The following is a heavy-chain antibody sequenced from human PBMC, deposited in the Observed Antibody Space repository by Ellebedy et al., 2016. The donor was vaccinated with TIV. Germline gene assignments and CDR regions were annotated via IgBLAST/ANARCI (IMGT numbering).Heavy chain of an antibody. V-gene: IGHV3-7*01. J-gene: IGHJ4*02. Sequence: GESLKISCVASGFTYSSYWMSWVRQAPGRGLEWVANLQQDGREEYYVDSVKGRFTISRDNAKNSLYLQMNSLRVEDTALYHCARSRYPGARSSFDSWGQGTLVTVSS. CDR3: ARSRYPGARSSFDS. CDR2: LQQDGREE. D-gene: IGHD6-6*01. CDR1: GFTYSSYW.